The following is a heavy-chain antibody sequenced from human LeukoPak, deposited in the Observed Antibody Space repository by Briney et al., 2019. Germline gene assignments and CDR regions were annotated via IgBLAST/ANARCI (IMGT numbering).Heavy chain of an antibody. CDR2: ISNTGSTM. CDR3: ARRGSGYYFFDY. J-gene: IGHJ4*02. D-gene: IGHD3-22*01. V-gene: IGHV3-48*03. Sequence: GGSLRLSCAASGFTFCNYEMNWVRQAPGKGLEWVSYISNTGSTMSYADSVKGRFTISRDNAKSSLYLQMNSLRADDTAVYYCARRGSGYYFFDYWGQGTLVTVSS. CDR1: GFTFCNYE.